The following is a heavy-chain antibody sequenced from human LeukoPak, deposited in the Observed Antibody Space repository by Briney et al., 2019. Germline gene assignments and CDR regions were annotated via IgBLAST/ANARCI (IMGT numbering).Heavy chain of an antibody. Sequence: PGESLKISCKCSGYSFTSNWISWVHQLPGKGLEWMGRIDPSDSYTNYSPSFQGHVTISADKSLSTAYLQWSSLKASDTAMYYCARQPEGTWFDPWGQGTLVTVSS. CDR3: ARQPEGTWFDP. V-gene: IGHV5-10-1*01. J-gene: IGHJ5*02. D-gene: IGHD1-1*01. CDR2: IDPSDSYT. CDR1: GYSFTSNW.